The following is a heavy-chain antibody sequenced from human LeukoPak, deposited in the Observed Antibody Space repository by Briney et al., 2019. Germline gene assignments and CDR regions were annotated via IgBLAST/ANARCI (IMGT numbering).Heavy chain of an antibody. J-gene: IGHJ4*02. Sequence: GGSLRLSCATSGFTLSNSWTSWLRQAPGKGLEWVAHTNEGGSDKYYVDSVKDRFSISKDNVKNSLYLQMISLRAEDTGVYYCAFWSGNLYFWGQGALVTVSS. CDR2: TNEGGSDK. CDR3: AFWSGNLYF. D-gene: IGHD3-3*01. CDR1: GFTLSNSW. V-gene: IGHV3-7*01.